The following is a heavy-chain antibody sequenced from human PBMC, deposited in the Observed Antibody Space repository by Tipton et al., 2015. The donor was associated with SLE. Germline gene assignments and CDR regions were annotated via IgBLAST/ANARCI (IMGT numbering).Heavy chain of an antibody. V-gene: IGHV4-34*01. CDR1: GESFNGYY. Sequence: TLSLTCAVYGESFNGYYWTWIRQFPGKGLEWIGQINTGGRTNYNPSLKSRVNMSVDTSKNQFSLKLSSVTAADTAVYYCAREGYSNSFDYWGQGTLVTVSS. CDR2: INTGGRT. CDR3: AREGYSNSFDY. J-gene: IGHJ4*02. D-gene: IGHD4-11*01.